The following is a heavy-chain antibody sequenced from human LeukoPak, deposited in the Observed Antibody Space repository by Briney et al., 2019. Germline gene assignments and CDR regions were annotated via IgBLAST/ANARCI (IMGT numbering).Heavy chain of an antibody. V-gene: IGHV3-49*04. CDR3: TSTRSTTWYPLDY. Sequence: HPGGSLRLSCTASGFTFGDYAMSWVRQAPGKGLEWISFSGSKSDGGTIDYAASVKGRFSVSRDDSKNVAYLQMSSLKIEDTAVYFCTSTRSTTWYPLDYWGRGTLVTVSS. CDR2: SGSKSDGGTI. D-gene: IGHD6-13*01. CDR1: GFTFGDYA. J-gene: IGHJ4*02.